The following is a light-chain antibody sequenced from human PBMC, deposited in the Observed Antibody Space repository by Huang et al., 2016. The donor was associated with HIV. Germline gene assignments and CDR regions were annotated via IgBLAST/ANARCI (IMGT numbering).Light chain of an antibody. CDR3: QQDGSSPPYT. Sequence: EIVLTKSPGTLSLSPGERTNLSCRASQSVGSSYLAWYQKKPGQARRRLIDGAVSRATGSPDRFSGNGSGADFTLTISRLEPEVFIVYYCQQDGSSPPYTFGQGTKLAIK. J-gene: IGKJ2*01. V-gene: IGKV3-20*01. CDR2: GAV. CDR1: QSVGSSY.